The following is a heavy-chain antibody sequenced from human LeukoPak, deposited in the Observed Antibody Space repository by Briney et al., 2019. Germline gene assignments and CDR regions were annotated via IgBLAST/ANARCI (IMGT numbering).Heavy chain of an antibody. J-gene: IGHJ4*02. CDR2: IYSGGST. Sequence: GGSLRLSCAASGFTVSSNYMSWVRQAPGKGLEWVSVIYSGGSTYYADSVKGRFTISRDNSKNTLYLQMNSLRAEDTAVYYCAKDLLFSGGSRTRGYSYGYDYFDYWGQGTLVTVSS. CDR3: AKDLLFSGGSRTRGYSYGYDYFDY. V-gene: IGHV3-53*01. CDR1: GFTVSSNY. D-gene: IGHD5-18*01.